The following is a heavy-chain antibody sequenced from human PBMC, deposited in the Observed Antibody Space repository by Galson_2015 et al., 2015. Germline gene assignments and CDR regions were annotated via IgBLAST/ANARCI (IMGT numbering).Heavy chain of an antibody. Sequence: ETLSLTCALSGDSITDINWWTWVRQPPGKGLEWIGEIYHSGTTHYNPSLRSRVTISVDESKNQFSLNLNSVTAADTAVYYCARVGPGRTLMTTGAAFDIWGQGTMVTVSS. V-gene: IGHV4-4*02. CDR2: IYHSGTT. J-gene: IGHJ3*02. CDR1: GDSITDINW. D-gene: IGHD4-17*01. CDR3: ARVGPGRTLMTTGAAFDI.